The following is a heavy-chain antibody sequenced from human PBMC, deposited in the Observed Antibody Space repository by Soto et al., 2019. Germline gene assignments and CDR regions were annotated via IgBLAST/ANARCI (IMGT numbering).Heavy chain of an antibody. J-gene: IGHJ6*02. CDR2: LFSNDEK. D-gene: IGHD7-27*01. V-gene: IGHV2-26*01. CDR1: GFSLSNARMG. CDR3: AHPSYSLGTWDYYYGMDV. Sequence: QVTLKESGPVLVKPTETLTLTCTVSGFSLSNARMGVSWIRQPPGKALEWLAHLFSNDEKSYSTSLKSRLNISKDTSKSQVVLTMTNMDPVDTATYYWAHPSYSLGTWDYYYGMDVWGQGTTVTVSS.